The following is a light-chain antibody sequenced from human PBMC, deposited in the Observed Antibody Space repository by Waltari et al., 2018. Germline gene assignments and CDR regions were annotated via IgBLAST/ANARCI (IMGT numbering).Light chain of an antibody. V-gene: IGLV2-14*03. Sequence: QSALTQPASVSGSPGQSITISCTGTSSDVGGYNYVSWYQQHPGKAPKLMIYAVSNRPSGVSNRVSGSKSGNTASLTISGLQAEDEADYYCSSYTSSSFVVFGGGTKLTVL. CDR1: SSDVGGYNY. CDR2: AVS. CDR3: SSYTSSSFVV. J-gene: IGLJ2*01.